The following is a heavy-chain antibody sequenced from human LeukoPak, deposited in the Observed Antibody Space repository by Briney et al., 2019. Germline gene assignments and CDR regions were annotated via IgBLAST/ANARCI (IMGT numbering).Heavy chain of an antibody. J-gene: IGHJ3*02. CDR1: GFTVSSNY. CDR2: IYSGGST. V-gene: IGHV3-53*01. Sequence: GGSLRLSCAASGFTVSSNYMSWVRQAPGKGLEWVSVIYSGGSTYYAGSVKGRFTISRDNSKNTLYLQMNSLRAEDTAVYYCARESVVVTRVNAFDIWGQGTMVTVSS. CDR3: ARESVVVTRVNAFDI. D-gene: IGHD2-21*02.